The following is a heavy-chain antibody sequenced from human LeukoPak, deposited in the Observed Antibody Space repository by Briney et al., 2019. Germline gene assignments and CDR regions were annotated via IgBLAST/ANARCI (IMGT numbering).Heavy chain of an antibody. CDR1: GFTFDDYA. CDR2: ISWNSGSI. CDR3: AKDIGYCSGGSCYTDFDY. Sequence: GRSLRLSCAASGFTFDDYAMHWVRQAPGKGLEWVSGISWNSGSIGYADSVKGRFTISRDNAKNSLYLQMNSLRAEDTAVYYCAKDIGYCSGGSCYTDFDYWGQGTLVTVSS. D-gene: IGHD2-15*01. J-gene: IGHJ4*02. V-gene: IGHV3-9*01.